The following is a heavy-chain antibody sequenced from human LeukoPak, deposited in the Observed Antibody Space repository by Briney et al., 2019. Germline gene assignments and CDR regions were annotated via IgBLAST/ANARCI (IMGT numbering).Heavy chain of an antibody. V-gene: IGHV4-4*02. CDR2: IYHSGST. J-gene: IGHJ6*02. CDR1: GGSISSSKW. D-gene: IGHD5-24*01. CDR3: ATPRDGYSLGYYYGMDV. Sequence: SGTLSLTCAVSGGSISSSKWWSWVRQPPGKGLEWIGEIYHSGSTNYNPSLKSRVTISVDKSKNQFSLKLSSVTAADTAVYYCATPRDGYSLGYYYGMDVWGQGTTVTVSS.